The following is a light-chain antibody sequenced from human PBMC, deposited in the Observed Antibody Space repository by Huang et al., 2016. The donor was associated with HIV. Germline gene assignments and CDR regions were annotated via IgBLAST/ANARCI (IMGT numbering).Light chain of an antibody. Sequence: EIVMTQSPATLSVSPGERATLSCRASQSVSSNLAWYQQKPGHAPRLLIYGASTRATVIPARFSGSWSGTEFTLTISSLQSEDFAVYYCQQYNNWPPITFGQGTRLEIK. CDR2: GAS. J-gene: IGKJ5*01. CDR1: QSVSSN. V-gene: IGKV3-15*01. CDR3: QQYNNWPPIT.